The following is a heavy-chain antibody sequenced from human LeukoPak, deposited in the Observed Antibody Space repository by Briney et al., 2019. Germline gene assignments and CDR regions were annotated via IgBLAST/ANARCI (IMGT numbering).Heavy chain of an antibody. V-gene: IGHV4-4*07. D-gene: IGHD5-24*01. CDR1: GGSISSYY. Sequence: SETLSLTCTVSGGSISSYYWSWIRQPAGKGLEWIGRIYTSGSTNYNPSLKSRVTMSVDTSKNQFSLKLSSVTAADTAVYYCARGEFDGNPGLVDYWGQGTLVTVSS. CDR2: IYTSGST. CDR3: ARGEFDGNPGLVDY. J-gene: IGHJ4*02.